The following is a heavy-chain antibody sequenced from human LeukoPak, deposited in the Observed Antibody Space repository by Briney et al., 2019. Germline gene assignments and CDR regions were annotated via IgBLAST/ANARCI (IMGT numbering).Heavy chain of an antibody. Sequence: PSETLSLTCAVYGGSFSGYCWSWIRQPPGKGLEWIGEINHSGSTNYNPSLKSRVTISVDTSKNQFSLKLSSVTAADTAVYYCASRKLGNDYWGQGTLVTVSS. V-gene: IGHV4-34*01. CDR3: ASRKLGNDY. CDR2: INHSGST. CDR1: GGSFSGYC. J-gene: IGHJ4*02. D-gene: IGHD7-27*01.